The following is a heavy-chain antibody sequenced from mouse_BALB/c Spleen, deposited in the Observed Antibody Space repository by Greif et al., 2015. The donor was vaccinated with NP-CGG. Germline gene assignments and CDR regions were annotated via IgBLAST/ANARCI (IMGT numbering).Heavy chain of an antibody. CDR3: NANYGSSWGY. J-gene: IGHJ2*01. D-gene: IGHD1-1*01. CDR2: IDPENGDT. CDR1: GFNIKDYY. V-gene: IGHV14-4*02. Sequence: EVQLQQSGAELVRSGASVKLSCTASGFNIKDYYMHWVKQRPEQGLEWIGWIDPENGDTEYAPKFQGKATMTADTSSNTASLQLSSLTSEDTAVYYCNANYGSSWGYWGQGTTLTVSS.